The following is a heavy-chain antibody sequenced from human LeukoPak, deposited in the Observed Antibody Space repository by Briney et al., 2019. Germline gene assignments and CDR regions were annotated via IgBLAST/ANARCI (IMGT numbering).Heavy chain of an antibody. J-gene: IGHJ4*02. CDR3: AKADGDGYKTGGPFDY. CDR1: GYTFTGYY. CDR2: INPNSGGT. D-gene: IGHD5-24*01. V-gene: IGHV1-2*02. Sequence: ASVKVSCKASGYTFTGYYMHWVRQAPGQGLEWMGWINPNSGGTNYAQKFQGRVTMTRDTSISTAYMELSRLRSDDTAVYYCAKADGDGYKTGGPFDYWGQGTLVTVSS.